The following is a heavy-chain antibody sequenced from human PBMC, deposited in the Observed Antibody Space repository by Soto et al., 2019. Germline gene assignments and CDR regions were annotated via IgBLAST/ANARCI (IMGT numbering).Heavy chain of an antibody. J-gene: IGHJ4*02. CDR3: ARAGDDCSTTTCYMIDY. CDR1: GDSVSSSSAA. V-gene: IGHV6-1*01. Sequence: QTLSLTCGVSGDSVSSSSAAWNLIRQSPSRGLEWLGRTYYRSKWYNDYAVSVKSRITINPDTSKNQFSLQLSSVTPEDTAVYYCARAGDDCSTTTCYMIDYWGQGTLVTVSS. CDR2: TYYRSKWYN. D-gene: IGHD2-2*02.